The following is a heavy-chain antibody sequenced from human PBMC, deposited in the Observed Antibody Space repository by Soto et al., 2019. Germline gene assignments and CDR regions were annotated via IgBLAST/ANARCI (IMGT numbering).Heavy chain of an antibody. J-gene: IGHJ6*02. CDR1: CYSILSSNW. D-gene: IGHD3-10*01. CDR3: ATLPITMVRGVFYYYGMDV. CDR2: IYHSGST. Sequence: PSDTLSLTCAFLCYSILSSNWWSKVRHPPGKGLEWIGEIYHSGSTNYNPSLKSRVTISVDKSKNQFSLKLSSVTAADTAVYYCATLPITMVRGVFYYYGMDVWGQGTTVS. V-gene: IGHV4-4*02.